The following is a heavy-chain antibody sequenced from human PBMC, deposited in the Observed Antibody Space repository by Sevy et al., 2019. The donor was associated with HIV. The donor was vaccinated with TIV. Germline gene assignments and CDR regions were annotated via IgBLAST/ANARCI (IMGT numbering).Heavy chain of an antibody. J-gene: IGHJ6*02. V-gene: IGHV7-4-1*02. CDR2: INTNTGNP. D-gene: IGHD3-22*01. CDR1: GYTFTSYA. CDR3: AREAPPAGYNLYYDYGMDV. Sequence: ASVKVSCKASGYTFTSYAMNWVRQAPGQGLEWMGWINTNTGNPTYAQGFTGRFVFSLDTSVSTAYLQISSLKAEDTAVYYCAREAPPAGYNLYYDYGMDVWGQGTTVTVSS.